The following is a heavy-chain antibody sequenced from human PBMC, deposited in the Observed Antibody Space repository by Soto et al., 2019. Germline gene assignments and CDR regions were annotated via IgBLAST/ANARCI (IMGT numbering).Heavy chain of an antibody. CDR1: GYTFTSYG. D-gene: IGHD1-26*01. J-gene: IGHJ4*02. Sequence: ASVKVSCKASGYTFTSYGISWVRQAPGQGLEWMGWISAYNGNTNYAQKLQGRVTMTTDTSTSTAYMELRSLRSDDTAVYYCARDPPRKKVGANNSDNWGQGTLVTVPS. V-gene: IGHV1-18*01. CDR2: ISAYNGNT. CDR3: ARDPPRKKVGANNSDN.